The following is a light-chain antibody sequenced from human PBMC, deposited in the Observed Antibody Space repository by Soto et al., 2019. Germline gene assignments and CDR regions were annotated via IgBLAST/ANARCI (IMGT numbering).Light chain of an antibody. Sequence: DIQMTQSPSTLSASVGERVTITCRASQSISSWLAWYQQKTGKAPKLLIYDASSLESGVPSRFRGSGSGTEFTLTISSLQPDDFATYYCQQYNSYWTFGQGTRV. CDR3: QQYNSYWT. CDR1: QSISSW. V-gene: IGKV1-5*01. J-gene: IGKJ1*01. CDR2: DAS.